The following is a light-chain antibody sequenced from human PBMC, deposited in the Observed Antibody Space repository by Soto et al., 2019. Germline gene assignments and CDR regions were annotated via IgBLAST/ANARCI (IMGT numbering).Light chain of an antibody. J-gene: IGKJ4*01. CDR1: RSLLHINGQNY. CDR3: MQGRQTPLT. CDR2: LGS. Sequence: VMTQSPLSLPVTPGEPASISCRSSRSLLHINGQNYLDWYLQKPGQSPQLLIYLGSNRASGVPDRFSGSGSGTDFTLQISRVEAEDAGVYYCMQGRQTPLTFGGGTKLEIK. V-gene: IGKV2-28*01.